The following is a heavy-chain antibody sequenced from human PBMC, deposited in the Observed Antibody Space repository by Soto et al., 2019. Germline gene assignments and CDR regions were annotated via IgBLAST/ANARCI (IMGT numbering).Heavy chain of an antibody. CDR1: GFTFSSYA. CDR2: ISGSGGST. J-gene: IGHJ4*02. D-gene: IGHD4-4*01. CDR3: AIVYSNVNRNFDY. Sequence: GGSLRLSCAASGFTFSSYAMSWVRQAPGKGLEWVSAISGSGGSTYYADSVKGRFTISRDNSKNTLYLQMNSLRAEDTAVYYCAIVYSNVNRNFDYWGQGTLVTVSS. V-gene: IGHV3-23*01.